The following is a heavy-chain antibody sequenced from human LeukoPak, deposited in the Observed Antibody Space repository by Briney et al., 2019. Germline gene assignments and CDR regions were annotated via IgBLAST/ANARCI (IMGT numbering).Heavy chain of an antibody. CDR2: SDINSGSM. Sequence: PGGSLRLSCAASGFTIRTFSMNWVRQVPGKGLEWVSSSDINSGSMYYSDSVKGRFTISRDNTKNSLYLQMNSLRAGDTAVYYCAKGEWYSSGWYIDYWGQGTLVTVSS. CDR3: AKGEWYSSGWYIDY. CDR1: GFTIRTFS. V-gene: IGHV3-21*04. D-gene: IGHD6-19*01. J-gene: IGHJ4*02.